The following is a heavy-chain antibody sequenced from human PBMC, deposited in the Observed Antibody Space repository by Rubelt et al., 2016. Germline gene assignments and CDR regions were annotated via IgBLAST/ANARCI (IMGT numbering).Heavy chain of an antibody. J-gene: IGHJ6*02. D-gene: IGHD4-23*01. V-gene: IGHV4-39*07. CDR3: ARMGRWRQQYYYYGMDV. CDR1: GGSISSSSYY. Sequence: QLQLQESGPGLVKPSETLSLTCTVSGGSISSSSYYWGWIRQPPGKGLEWIGSIYYSGSTYYNPSLTGRGATSVYTAKNQLSVKRGSGTAAGTAGYYCARMGRWRQQYYYYGMDVWGQGTTVTVSS. CDR2: IYYSGST.